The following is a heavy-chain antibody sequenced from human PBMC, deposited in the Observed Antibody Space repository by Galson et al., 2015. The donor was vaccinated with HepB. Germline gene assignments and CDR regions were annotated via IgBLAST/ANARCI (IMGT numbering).Heavy chain of an antibody. CDR3: TGAVYRSGWTAEFDY. CDR2: IYSDGTT. Sequence: SLTIACAASGVTVRRSYMSWVRQAPGKGLELVSAIYSDGTTYRADSVKGRFTISRDDSKNTLYLQMNSLRAEDTAVYYCTGAVYRSGWTAEFDYWGQGSLVTVSS. J-gene: IGHJ4*02. CDR1: GVTVRRSY. V-gene: IGHV3-53*01. D-gene: IGHD6-19*01.